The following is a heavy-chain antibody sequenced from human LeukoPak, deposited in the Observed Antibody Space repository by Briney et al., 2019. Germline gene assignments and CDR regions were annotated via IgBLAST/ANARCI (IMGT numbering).Heavy chain of an antibody. Sequence: GGSLRLSCAASGFTFSSYDMRWVRQATGRGLEWVSSIGTAADTYYPGSVKGRFTISRENAKNSLYLQMNSLRAGDTAVYYCARGPIVGITETKGYFDYWGQGILVTVSS. V-gene: IGHV3-13*01. J-gene: IGHJ4*02. CDR3: ARGPIVGITETKGYFDY. D-gene: IGHD1-7*01. CDR1: GFTFSSYD. CDR2: IGTAADT.